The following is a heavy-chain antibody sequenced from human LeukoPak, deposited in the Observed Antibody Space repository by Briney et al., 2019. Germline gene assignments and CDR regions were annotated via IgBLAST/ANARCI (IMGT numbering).Heavy chain of an antibody. Sequence: PGGSLRLSCAASGFTFSSYGMHWVRQAPGKGLEWVAFIRYDGSNKYYADSVKGRFTISRDNSKNTLYLQMNSLRAEDTAVYYCARHPIGSSWLGSYYYYYMDVWGKGTTVTVSS. CDR1: GFTFSSYG. V-gene: IGHV3-30*02. D-gene: IGHD6-13*01. CDR3: ARHPIGSSWLGSYYYYYMDV. CDR2: IRYDGSNK. J-gene: IGHJ6*03.